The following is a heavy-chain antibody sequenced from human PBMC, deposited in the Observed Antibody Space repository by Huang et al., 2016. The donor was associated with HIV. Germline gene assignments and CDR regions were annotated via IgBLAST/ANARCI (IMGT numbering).Heavy chain of an antibody. J-gene: IGHJ4*02. V-gene: IGHV4-30-4*08. Sequence: QVQLQESGPGLVKPSQTLSLTCTVSGDSIRRGGYYWPWIRQSPAKGLEWIGEIYYRGSSDYNPARKSRVSISVDAFKNRVSLKLKSVTVADTAVYYCARAPATHSVFFYWGQGTLVTVSA. CDR3: ARAPATHSVFFY. CDR1: GDSIRRGGYY. D-gene: IGHD3-3*01. CDR2: IYYRGSS.